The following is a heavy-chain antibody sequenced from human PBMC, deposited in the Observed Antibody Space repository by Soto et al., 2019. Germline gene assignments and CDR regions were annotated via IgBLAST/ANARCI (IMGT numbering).Heavy chain of an antibody. J-gene: IGHJ5*02. Sequence: SETLSLTCTGSGGSISSGGYYWSWIRQHPGRGLEWIGYIYYNGNTYYNPSLKSRVTVSVDTSKNQFSLNVRSVTAADTAVYYCARCSLVVIPVPGFDPWGQGTLVTVSS. CDR3: ARCSLVVIPVPGFDP. CDR1: GGSISSGGYY. CDR2: IYYNGNT. V-gene: IGHV4-31*03. D-gene: IGHD2-15*01.